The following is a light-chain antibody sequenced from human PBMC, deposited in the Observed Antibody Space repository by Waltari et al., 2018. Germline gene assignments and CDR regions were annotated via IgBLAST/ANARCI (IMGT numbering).Light chain of an antibody. J-gene: IGKJ4*01. CDR1: QSISSY. CDR2: DAT. CDR3: QERSNWPRALT. Sequence: ETVLTQSPATLSLSPGERAILSCRASQSISSYLAWYQQKPGQAPRLLIYDATKRATGIPARFSGSGSGTDFTLTISSREPEDFAVYYCQERSNWPRALTFGGGTKVEI. V-gene: IGKV3-11*01.